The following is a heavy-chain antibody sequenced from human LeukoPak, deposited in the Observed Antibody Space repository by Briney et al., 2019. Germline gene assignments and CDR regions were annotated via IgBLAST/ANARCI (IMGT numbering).Heavy chain of an antibody. CDR1: GYTFTSYG. J-gene: IGHJ5*02. Sequence: GASVKVSCKASGYTFTSYGISWVRQAPGQGLEWMGGIIPIFGTANYAQKFQGRVTITADESTSTAYMELSSLRSEDTAVYYCARGCSSTSCYHDGWFDPWGQGTLVTVSS. D-gene: IGHD2-2*01. CDR3: ARGCSSTSCYHDGWFDP. V-gene: IGHV1-69*13. CDR2: IIPIFGTA.